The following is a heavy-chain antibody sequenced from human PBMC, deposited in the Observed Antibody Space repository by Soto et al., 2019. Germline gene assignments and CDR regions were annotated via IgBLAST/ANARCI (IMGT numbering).Heavy chain of an antibody. CDR2: ISGDGSST. D-gene: IGHD3-22*01. CDR3: AGDSPHDSTVAGDY. V-gene: IGHV3-74*01. J-gene: IGHJ4*02. CDR1: EFTFRSYW. Sequence: EVQLVDSGGGLVQPGGSLRLSCAASEFTFRSYWMHWVRQSPGKGLVWVSRISGDGSSTTYADSVRGRFTISRDNAKNTVYLQMDSLRAEDTAVYYCAGDSPHDSTVAGDYWGQGTLVTVSS.